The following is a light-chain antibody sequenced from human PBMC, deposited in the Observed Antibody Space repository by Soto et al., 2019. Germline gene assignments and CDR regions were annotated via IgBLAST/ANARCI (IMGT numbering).Light chain of an antibody. CDR3: QQYYSTPP. CDR2: WAS. Sequence: DIVMTQSPDSLAVSLGERATINCKSSQSVLYSSNNKNYLAWYQQKPGQPPKLLIYWASTRESGVPDRFSGSGSGTDFTLIISSLQAEDVAVYYCQQYYSTPPFGGGTKVEIK. CDR1: QSVLYSSNNKNY. J-gene: IGKJ4*01. V-gene: IGKV4-1*01.